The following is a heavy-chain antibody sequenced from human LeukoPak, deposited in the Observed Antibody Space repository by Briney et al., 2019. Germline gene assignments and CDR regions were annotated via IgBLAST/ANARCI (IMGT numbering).Heavy chain of an antibody. CDR3: ARVTEQLVHKALIYYYYMDV. Sequence: SVKVSCKASGGSFSSYAISWVRQAPGQGLEWMGGIIPIFGTANYAQKFQGRVTITADKSTSTAYMELSSLRSEDTAVYYCARVTEQLVHKALIYYYYMDVWGKGTTVTISS. J-gene: IGHJ6*03. D-gene: IGHD6-6*01. V-gene: IGHV1-69*06. CDR1: GGSFSSYA. CDR2: IIPIFGTA.